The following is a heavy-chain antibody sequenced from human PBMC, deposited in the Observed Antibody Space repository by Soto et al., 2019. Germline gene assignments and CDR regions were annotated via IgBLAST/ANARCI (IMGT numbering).Heavy chain of an antibody. Sequence: GGSLRLSCAASGFIVSDNYMSWIRQAPGKGLEWVSYIGSSGSYTNYADSVKGRFTISRDNAKNLLFLQMDSLRAEDTAVYYCARESKQWPNGVFDIWGQGTMVTV. CDR3: ARESKQWPNGVFDI. J-gene: IGHJ3*02. CDR2: IGSSGSYT. CDR1: GFIVSDNY. V-gene: IGHV3-11*06. D-gene: IGHD6-19*01.